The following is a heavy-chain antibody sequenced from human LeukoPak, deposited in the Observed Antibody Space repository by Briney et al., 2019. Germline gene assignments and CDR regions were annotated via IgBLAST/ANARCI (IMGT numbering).Heavy chain of an antibody. J-gene: IGHJ4*02. V-gene: IGHV1-8*03. CDR3: ASETSSGRNYFDY. CDR2: MNPNSGNT. CDR1: GYTFTSYD. Sequence: GSVKVSCKASGYTFTSYDINRVRQATGQGLEWMGWMNPNSGNTGYAQKFQGRVTITRNTSISTAYMELSSLRSEDTAVYYCASETSSGRNYFDYWGQGTLVTVSS. D-gene: IGHD6-19*01.